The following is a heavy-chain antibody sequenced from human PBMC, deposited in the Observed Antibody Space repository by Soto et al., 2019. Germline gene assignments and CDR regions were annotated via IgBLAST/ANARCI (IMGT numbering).Heavy chain of an antibody. CDR3: ARVRCGSTRRLRIDY. D-gene: IGHD2-2*01. J-gene: IGHJ4*02. CDR2: IYYSGNT. Sequence: TLSLTCTVSGGSISSSGYYWSWIRQHPGKGLEWIGYIYYSGNTHYNPSLRSRVIMSLITSKNQFSLKLNSVSAADTAVYYCARVRCGSTRRLRIDYWGQAPVVTVS. V-gene: IGHV4-31*03. CDR1: GGSISSSGYY.